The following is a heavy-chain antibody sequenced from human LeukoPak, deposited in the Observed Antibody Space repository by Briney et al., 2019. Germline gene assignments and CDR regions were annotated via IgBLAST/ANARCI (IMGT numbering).Heavy chain of an antibody. J-gene: IGHJ5*02. Sequence: GASVKVSCKASGYTFSNYDINLVRQATGQGLEWMGWMNPNSGNTGYAQNFQGRVTMTRNTSVSTAYMELSSLTSEDTAVYYCARGRSAALPRQNCFDPWGQGTLVTVSS. CDR1: GYTFSNYD. CDR2: MNPNSGNT. CDR3: ARGRSAALPRQNCFDP. D-gene: IGHD3-3*01. V-gene: IGHV1-8*01.